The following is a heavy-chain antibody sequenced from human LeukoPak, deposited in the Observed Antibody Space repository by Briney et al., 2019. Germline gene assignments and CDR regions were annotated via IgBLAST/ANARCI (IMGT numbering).Heavy chain of an antibody. D-gene: IGHD3-10*01. CDR3: AKSVRGVINGFDI. V-gene: IGHV3-23*01. CDR2: ISGSGGST. Sequence: PGGSLRLSCAASGFTFSSYAMSWVRQAPGKGLEWVSAISGSGGSTYYADSVKGRFTISRDNSKNTLYLQMSSLRAEDTAVYYCAKSVRGVINGFDIWGQGTMVTVSS. J-gene: IGHJ3*02. CDR1: GFTFSSYA.